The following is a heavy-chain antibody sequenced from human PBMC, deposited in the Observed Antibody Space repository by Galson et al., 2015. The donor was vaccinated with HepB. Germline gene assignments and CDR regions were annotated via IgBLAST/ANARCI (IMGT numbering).Heavy chain of an antibody. Sequence: PALVKPTQTLTLTCTFSGFSLSTSGMCVSWIRQPPGKALEWLALIDWDDDKYYSTSLKTRLTISKDTSKNQVVLTMTNMDPVDTATYYCARKLSPCDSGHFDYWGQGTLVTVSS. CDR3: ARKLSPCDSGHFDY. V-gene: IGHV2-70*01. CDR2: IDWDDDK. D-gene: IGHD2-21*02. J-gene: IGHJ4*02. CDR1: GFSLSTSGMC.